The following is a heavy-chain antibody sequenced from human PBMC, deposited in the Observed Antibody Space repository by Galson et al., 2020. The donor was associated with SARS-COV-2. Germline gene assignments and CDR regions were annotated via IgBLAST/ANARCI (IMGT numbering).Heavy chain of an antibody. V-gene: IGHV1-46*01. D-gene: IGHD1-26*01. CDR2: MNPSGGST. Sequence: ASVKVSCKASGYTFTSYSMHWVRQAPGQGLEWMGIMNPSGGSTSYAQRFQGRVTMARDTSTNTVYMSLSSLRSEDTAVYYCARDRYSGSYYCYYGMDVWGQGTTVTVSS. CDR1: GYTFTSYS. CDR3: ARDRYSGSYYCYYGMDV. J-gene: IGHJ6*02.